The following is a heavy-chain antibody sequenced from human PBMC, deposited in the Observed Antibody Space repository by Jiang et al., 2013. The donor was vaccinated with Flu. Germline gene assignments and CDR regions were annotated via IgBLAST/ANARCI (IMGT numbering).Heavy chain of an antibody. CDR2: IYYSGST. CDR3: ASRGTRYSGDRYFDL. V-gene: IGHV4-39*01. Sequence: LLKPSETLSLTCTVSGGSISSSSYYWGWIRQPPGKGLEWIGSIYYSGSTYYNPSLKSRVTISVDTSKNQFSLKLSSVTAADTAVYYCASRGTRYSGDRYFDLWGRGTPVTVSS. CDR1: GGSISSSSYY. J-gene: IGHJ2*01. D-gene: IGHD1-26*01.